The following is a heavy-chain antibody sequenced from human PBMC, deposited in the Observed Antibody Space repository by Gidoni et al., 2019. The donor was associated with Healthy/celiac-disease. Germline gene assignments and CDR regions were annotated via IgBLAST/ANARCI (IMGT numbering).Heavy chain of an antibody. CDR1: GGSFSGYY. CDR3: ARGRVVVAATPGFRPYYYMDV. CDR2: INHSGST. Sequence: QVQLHQWGAGLLKPSETLSLTCAVYGGSFSGYYWSWIRQPPGKGLEWIGEINHSGSTNYNPSLKSRVTISVDTSKNQFSLKLSSVTAADTAVYYCARGRVVVAATPGFRPYYYMDVWGKGTTVTVSS. D-gene: IGHD2-15*01. V-gene: IGHV4-34*01. J-gene: IGHJ6*03.